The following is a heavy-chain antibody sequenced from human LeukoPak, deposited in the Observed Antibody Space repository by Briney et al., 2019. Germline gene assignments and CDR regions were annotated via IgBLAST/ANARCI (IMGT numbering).Heavy chain of an antibody. J-gene: IGHJ4*02. CDR1: GGSISSSSYS. CDR2: IYYSGST. Sequence: PSETLSLTCTVSGGSISSSSYSWGWIRQPPGKGLEWIGSIYYSGSTYYNPSLKSRVTISVDTSKNQFSLKLSSVTAADTAVYYCARQGAVAGSAFDYWGQGTLVTVSS. V-gene: IGHV4-39*01. CDR3: ARQGAVAGSAFDY. D-gene: IGHD6-19*01.